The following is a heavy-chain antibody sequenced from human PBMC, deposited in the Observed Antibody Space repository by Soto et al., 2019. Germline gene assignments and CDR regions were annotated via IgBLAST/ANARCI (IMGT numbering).Heavy chain of an antibody. Sequence: QITLKESGPTLVKPTQTLTLTCTFSGFSLSTSGVGVGWIRQPPGKALEWLALIYWNDDKRYSPSLKSRLTIPKDTSKNQVVLTMTNMDPVDTATYYCAANRILWFGELFFYWGQGTLVTVSS. D-gene: IGHD3-10*01. J-gene: IGHJ4*02. V-gene: IGHV2-5*01. CDR3: AANRILWFGELFFY. CDR1: GFSLSTSGVG. CDR2: IYWNDDK.